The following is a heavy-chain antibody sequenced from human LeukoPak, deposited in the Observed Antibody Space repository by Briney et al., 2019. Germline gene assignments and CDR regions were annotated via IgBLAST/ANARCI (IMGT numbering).Heavy chain of an antibody. CDR2: IYYSGST. D-gene: IGHD5-24*01. CDR3: ARMTTILGWVDS. Sequence: SETLSLTCTVSGGSISSYYWSWIRQPPGKGLEWIGYIYYSGSTKYNPSLKSRVTISVDTSKNQFSLNLSSVTAADTAVYYCARMTTILGWVDSWGRGTLVTVSS. V-gene: IGHV4-59*01. CDR1: GGSISSYY. J-gene: IGHJ5*01.